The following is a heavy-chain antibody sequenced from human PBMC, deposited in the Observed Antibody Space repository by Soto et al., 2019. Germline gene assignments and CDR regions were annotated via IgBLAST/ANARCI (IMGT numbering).Heavy chain of an antibody. CDR1: GYTFTSYG. V-gene: IGHV1-18*04. J-gene: IGHJ6*02. CDR3: ARALYCSSTSCNYYGMDV. D-gene: IGHD2-2*01. Sequence: ASVKVSCKASGYTFTSYGISWVRQAPGQGLEWMGWISAYNGNTNYAQKLQGRVTMTTDTSTSTAYMELRSLRSDDTAVYYCARALYCSSTSCNYYGMDVWGQGTTVTVSS. CDR2: ISAYNGNT.